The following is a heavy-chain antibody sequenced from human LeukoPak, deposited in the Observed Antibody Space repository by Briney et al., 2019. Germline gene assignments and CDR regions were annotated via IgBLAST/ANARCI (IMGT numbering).Heavy chain of an antibody. CDR2: IYYSGST. Sequence: SETLSLTCTVSGGSLSSYYWSWIRQPPGKGLEWIGYIYYSGSTNYNPSLKSRVTISVDTSKNQFSLKLSSVTAADTAVYYCARDSSARRDGYNRFDYWGQGTLVTVSS. CDR3: ARDSSARRDGYNRFDY. J-gene: IGHJ4*02. CDR1: GGSLSSYY. V-gene: IGHV4-59*01. D-gene: IGHD5-24*01.